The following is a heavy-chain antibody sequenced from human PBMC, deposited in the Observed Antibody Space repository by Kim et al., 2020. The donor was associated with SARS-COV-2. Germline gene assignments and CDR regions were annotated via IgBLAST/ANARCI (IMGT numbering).Heavy chain of an antibody. V-gene: IGHV3-30*01. J-gene: IGHJ3*02. D-gene: IGHD3-22*01. CDR3: ARAIVYYYDSSGYAFDI. Sequence: VKGRFTTYRDTSKNTMYLQMNSLRAEDTAVYYCARAIVYYYDSSGYAFDIWGQGTMVTVSS.